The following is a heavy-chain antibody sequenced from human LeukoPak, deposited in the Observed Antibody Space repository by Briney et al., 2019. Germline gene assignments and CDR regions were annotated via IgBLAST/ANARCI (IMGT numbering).Heavy chain of an antibody. V-gene: IGHV1-46*01. J-gene: IGHJ3*02. CDR1: GYTFTSYY. Sequence: ASVKVSCKASGYTFTSYYMHWVRQAPGQGLEWMGIINPSGGSTSYAQKFQGRVTMTRDTSTSTVYMELSSLRSEDTAVYYCARPLLRNSYFDPEGAFDIWGQGTMVTVSS. D-gene: IGHD3-9*01. CDR3: ARPLLRNSYFDPEGAFDI. CDR2: INPSGGST.